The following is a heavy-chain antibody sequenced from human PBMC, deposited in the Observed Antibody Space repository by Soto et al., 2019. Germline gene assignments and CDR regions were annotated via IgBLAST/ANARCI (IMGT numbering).Heavy chain of an antibody. CDR1: GGTFSTSA. V-gene: IGHV1-69*12. CDR2: IMPVFPTP. D-gene: IGHD1-1*01. J-gene: IGHJ6*02. Sequence: QVQLVQSGAEVKKPGSSVKVSCKASGGTFSTSAISWVRQAPGQGLEWVGGIMPVFPTPDYAQNFQGRVTTTADESTTTAYLERTSLRADDTAGYYCARDKDRLQLGGNYYYILDVWGQGTAITVSS. CDR3: ARDKDRLQLGGNYYYILDV.